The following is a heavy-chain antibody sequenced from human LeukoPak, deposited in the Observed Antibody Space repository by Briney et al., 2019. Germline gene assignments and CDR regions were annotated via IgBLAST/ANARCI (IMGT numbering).Heavy chain of an antibody. D-gene: IGHD3-9*01. CDR1: GYNFTSYW. J-gene: IGHJ4*02. CDR3: ARHRIYDILSGSYPYFFDS. V-gene: IGHV5-51*01. Sequence: GESLKISCKGFGYNFTSYWIGWVRQMPGKGLELVGIIYPRDSDTRYTPSFEGHVTISADKSVSTAYLQWSTLKASDTAIYFCARHRIYDILSGSYPYFFDSWGQGTLLTVSS. CDR2: IYPRDSDT.